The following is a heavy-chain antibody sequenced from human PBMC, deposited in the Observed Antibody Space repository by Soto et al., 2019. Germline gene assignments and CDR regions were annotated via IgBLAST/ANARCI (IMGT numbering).Heavy chain of an antibody. CDR3: AKEAGDH. J-gene: IGHJ4*02. CDR2: IIPIFGIK. CDR1: GGTFNTYA. D-gene: IGHD3-10*01. Sequence: QMQLVQSGAEVKERGSSVKISCKTSGGTFNTYALTWVRQAPGQGLEWIGGIIPIFGIKNVAQRFQGRVTINADESLTTAYMEMTSLRPDDTAVYYCAKEAGDHWGQGTLVTVSS. V-gene: IGHV1-69*01.